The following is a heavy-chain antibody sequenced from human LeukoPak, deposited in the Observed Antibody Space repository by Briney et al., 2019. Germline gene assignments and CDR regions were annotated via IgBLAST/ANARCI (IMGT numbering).Heavy chain of an antibody. CDR2: ISSSSSTI. V-gene: IGHV3-48*01. J-gene: IGHJ6*03. Sequence: PGGSLRLSCAASGFTFSSYSMNWVRQAPGKGLEWVSYISSSSSTIYYADSVKGRFTISRDNAKNSLYLQMNSLRAEDTAVYCCARWGRKYCSSTSCYSNYYYYYMGVWGKGTTVTVSS. CDR3: ARWGRKYCSSTSCYSNYYYYYMGV. CDR1: GFTFSSYS. D-gene: IGHD2-2*01.